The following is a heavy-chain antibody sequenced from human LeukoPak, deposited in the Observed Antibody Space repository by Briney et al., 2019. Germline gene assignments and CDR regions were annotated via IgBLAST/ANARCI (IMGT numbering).Heavy chain of an antibody. J-gene: IGHJ3*02. CDR3: ARVRYCSGGSCYSAFDI. V-gene: IGHV4-31*03. Sequence: SETLSLTCTVSGGSISSGGYYWSWIRQHPGKGLEWIGYIYYSGSTYYNPSLKSRVTISVDTSKNQFSLKLSSATAADTAVYYCARVRYCSGGSCYSAFDIWGQGTMVTVSS. CDR1: GGSISSGGYY. D-gene: IGHD2-15*01. CDR2: IYYSGST.